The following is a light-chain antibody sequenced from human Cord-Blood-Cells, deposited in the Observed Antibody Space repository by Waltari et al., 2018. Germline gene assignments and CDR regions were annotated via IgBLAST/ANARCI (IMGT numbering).Light chain of an antibody. Sequence: QSVLTQPPSASGTPGQRVTISCSGSSSNIGSNTANWYQQLPGTAPKPLIYGNKQRPSGVPDRFSGSKSGTSASLAISGLQSEDEADYYCAAWDDSLNGPVFGGGTKLTVL. J-gene: IGLJ3*02. V-gene: IGLV1-44*01. CDR1: SSNIGSNT. CDR3: AAWDDSLNGPV. CDR2: GNK.